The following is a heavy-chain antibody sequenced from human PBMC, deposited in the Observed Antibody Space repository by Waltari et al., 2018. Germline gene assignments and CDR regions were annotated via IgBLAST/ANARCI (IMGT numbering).Heavy chain of an antibody. CDR2: IYYSGST. CDR3: ASHGGVGGKGGGIDY. V-gene: IGHV4-31*03. Sequence: QVQLQESGPGLVTPSQTLSLTCTVSGGSISSGGYYWSWIRQHPGKGLEWIGYIYYSGSTYYNPSLKSRVTISVDTSKNQFSLKLSSVTAADTAVYYCASHGGVGGKGGGIDYWGQGTLVTVSS. J-gene: IGHJ4*02. CDR1: GGSISSGGYY. D-gene: IGHD3-16*01.